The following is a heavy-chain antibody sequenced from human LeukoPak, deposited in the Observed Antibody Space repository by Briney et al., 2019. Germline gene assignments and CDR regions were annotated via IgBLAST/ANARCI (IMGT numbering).Heavy chain of an antibody. CDR3: AKENYAGSGLAAFDY. J-gene: IGHJ4*02. CDR2: ISGSGGST. CDR1: GFTFSSFG. D-gene: IGHD3-22*01. Sequence: GGSLRLSCAASGFTFSSFGMSWVRQAPGKGLEWVSAISGSGGSTYYADSVKGRFTISRDNSKNTLYLQMNSLRAEDTALYYCAKENYAGSGLAAFDYWGQGTLVTVSS. V-gene: IGHV3-23*01.